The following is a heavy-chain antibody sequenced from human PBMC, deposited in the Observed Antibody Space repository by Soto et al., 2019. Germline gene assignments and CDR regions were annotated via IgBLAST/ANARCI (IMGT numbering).Heavy chain of an antibody. CDR1: GYIFTNYY. J-gene: IGHJ6*02. D-gene: IGHD2-21*01. Sequence: GASVKVSCKASGYIFTNYYIHWVRQAPGQGLEWMGIINLSADRTSYAQKFQGRFTVTMDTSTSTAYMELRSLRSDDTAVYYCARVGVDPYYYYGMDVWGQGTPVTV. V-gene: IGHV1-46*01. CDR2: INLSADRT. CDR3: ARVGVDPYYYYGMDV.